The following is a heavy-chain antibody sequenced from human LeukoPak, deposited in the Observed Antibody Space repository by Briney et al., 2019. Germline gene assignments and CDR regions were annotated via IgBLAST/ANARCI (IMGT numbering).Heavy chain of an antibody. D-gene: IGHD3-22*01. J-gene: IGHJ4*02. CDR1: GFTFSTYA. Sequence: GGSLRLSCTASGFTFSTYAMSWVRQAPGQGLQWGSAITPSGDRTFYADSVKGRSTMFRDNCKNTLYLQMNSLTAGDTALYYCAKHQIDSGGYSGGFDDWGQGALVTVSP. V-gene: IGHV3-23*01. CDR2: ITPSGDRT. CDR3: AKHQIDSGGYSGGFDD.